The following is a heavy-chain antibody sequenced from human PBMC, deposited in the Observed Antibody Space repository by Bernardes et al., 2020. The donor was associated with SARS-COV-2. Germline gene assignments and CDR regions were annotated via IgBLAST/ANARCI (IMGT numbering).Heavy chain of an antibody. CDR2: ISSSGSTI. V-gene: IGHV3-48*03. CDR3: AIRREYCGGDCYSGPMFY. Sequence: GGSLRLSCAASGFTFSSYEMNWVRQAPGKGLEWVSYISSSGSTIYYADSVKGRFTISRDNAKNSLYLQMNSLRAEDTAVYYCAIRREYCGGDCYSGPMFYWGQGTLVTVSS. J-gene: IGHJ4*02. D-gene: IGHD2-21*02. CDR1: GFTFSSYE.